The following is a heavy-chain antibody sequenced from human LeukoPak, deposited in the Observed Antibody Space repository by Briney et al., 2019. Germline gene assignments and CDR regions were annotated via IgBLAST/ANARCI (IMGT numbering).Heavy chain of an antibody. V-gene: IGHV3-7*04. Sequence: GGSLRLSCAASGFNFGSYWMNWARQAPGKGLEWVANIRGDGSDKVYVGSVRGRFTISRDNADNSLYLQMNSLIVDDTAVYYCARGLNSAIDFWGQGTLVTVSS. CDR3: ARGLNSAIDF. CDR1: GFNFGSYW. J-gene: IGHJ4*02. CDR2: IRGDGSDK.